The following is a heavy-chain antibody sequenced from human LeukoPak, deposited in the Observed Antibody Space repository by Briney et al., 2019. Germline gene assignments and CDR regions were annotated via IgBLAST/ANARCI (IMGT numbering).Heavy chain of an antibody. Sequence: GGPLRLSCAASGFTFSSYSMTWVRQAPGKGLEWVSSISSSSSYIYYADSVKGRFTISRDNAKNSLYLQMNSLRAEDTAVYYCARDHDILTGYTFDYWGQGTLVTVSS. V-gene: IGHV3-21*01. J-gene: IGHJ4*02. D-gene: IGHD3-9*01. CDR3: ARDHDILTGYTFDY. CDR1: GFTFSSYS. CDR2: ISSSSSYI.